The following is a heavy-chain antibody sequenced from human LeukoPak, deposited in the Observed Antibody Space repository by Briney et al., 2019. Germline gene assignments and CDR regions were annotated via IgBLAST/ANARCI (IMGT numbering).Heavy chain of an antibody. J-gene: IGHJ4*02. D-gene: IGHD1-1*01. Sequence: RSLRLSCAASGFTLSTYVMSWVRQAPGKGLEWVSAISGSVGRTYYADSVKGRFPISRDNSKNTLYLQMNSLGADETAVYYCAKGNWRYFDYWGQGTLVTVSS. V-gene: IGHV3-23*01. CDR1: GFTLSTYV. CDR2: ISGSVGRT. CDR3: AKGNWRYFDY.